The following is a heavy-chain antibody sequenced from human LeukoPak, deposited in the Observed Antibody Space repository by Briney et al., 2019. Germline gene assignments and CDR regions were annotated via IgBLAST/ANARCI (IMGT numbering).Heavy chain of an antibody. CDR1: GSPFSGYA. CDR3: ARDLRRFAAYYFDY. Sequence: GGSERLPCAPSGSPFSGYAITGVRRAPGKGREWVAVISSDGRDKHHARCVRDRLTISRDNSKNTLSLQTNSLRAEDTAVYYCARDLRRFAAYYFDYWGQGNRVPVFS. D-gene: IGHD5/OR15-5a*01. V-gene: IGHV3-30*03. J-gene: IGHJ4*02. CDR2: ISSDGRDK.